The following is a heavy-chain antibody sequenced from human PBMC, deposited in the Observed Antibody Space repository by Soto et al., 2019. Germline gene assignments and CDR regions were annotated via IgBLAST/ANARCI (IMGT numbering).Heavy chain of an antibody. J-gene: IGHJ2*01. Sequence: QVQLVESGGGVVQPGRSLRLSCAASGFTFRNYGMHWVRQAPGKGLEWVALIWYDGSNTFYTDSVKGRFTISRDNSKSTLHLQMNSLRAEDTALYYCTRDVSSRYFDLWGRGSLVTVSS. V-gene: IGHV3-33*01. CDR1: GFTFRNYG. CDR3: TRDVSSRYFDL. CDR2: IWYDGSNT.